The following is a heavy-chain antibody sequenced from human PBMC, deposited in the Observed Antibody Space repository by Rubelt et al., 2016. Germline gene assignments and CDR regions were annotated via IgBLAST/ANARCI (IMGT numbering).Heavy chain of an antibody. J-gene: IGHJ4*02. D-gene: IGHD5-12*01. Sequence: EVQLVESGGGLVQPGGSLRLSCAASGFTFSSYEMNWVRQAPGKGLEWVSYISSSVSTIYYADSVKGRFTISRDNAKNLLVLQMNSLRAEDTAVYYCARSDIVATITDYWGQGTLVTVSS. CDR3: ARSDIVATITDY. V-gene: IGHV3-48*03. CDR1: GFTFSSYE. CDR2: ISSSVSTI.